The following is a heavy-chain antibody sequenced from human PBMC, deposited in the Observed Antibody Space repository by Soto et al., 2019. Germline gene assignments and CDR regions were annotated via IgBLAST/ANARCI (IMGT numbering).Heavy chain of an antibody. D-gene: IGHD1-26*01. V-gene: IGHV1-18*01. CDR1: GYTFTSYG. J-gene: IGHJ6*02. CDR3: AREALLRLYYYYGMDP. Sequence: ASVKVSCKASGYTFTSYGISWVRQAPGQGLEWMGRISAYNGNTNYAQKLQGRVTMTTDTSTSTAYMELRSLRSDDTAVYYCAREALLRLYYYYGMDPWGQGTPVTV. CDR2: ISAYNGNT.